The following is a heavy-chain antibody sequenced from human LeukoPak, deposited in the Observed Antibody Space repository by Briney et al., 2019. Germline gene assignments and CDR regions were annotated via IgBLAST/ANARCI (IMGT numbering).Heavy chain of an antibody. CDR1: GHTFCSYA. D-gene: IGHD3-10*01. J-gene: IGHJ3*02. CDR2: ISGSGGST. Sequence: GGSLRLSCGASGHTFCSYAMSWVRRAPGKGVEWVSAISGSGGSTYYADSVKGLFTISRDNTKNTLYLQMSSLRAEDTAVYYCARDLRGHGVFDIWGQGTLVIVSS. CDR3: ARDLRGHGVFDI. V-gene: IGHV3-23*01.